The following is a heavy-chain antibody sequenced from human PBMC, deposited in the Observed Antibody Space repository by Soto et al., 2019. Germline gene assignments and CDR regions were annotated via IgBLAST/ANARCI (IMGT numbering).Heavy chain of an antibody. J-gene: IGHJ5*02. CDR1: GYTFASKC. D-gene: IGHD3-22*01. V-gene: IGHV1-18*01. CDR2: ISAYNGNT. Sequence: SVKVSCKASGYTFASKCMSWVRQAHTQGLEWMGWISAYNGNTNYAQKLQGRVTMTTDTSTSTAYMELRSLRSDDTAVYYCARVMFYDSSGYYWTPPWFDPWGQGTLVTVSS. CDR3: ARVMFYDSSGYYWTPPWFDP.